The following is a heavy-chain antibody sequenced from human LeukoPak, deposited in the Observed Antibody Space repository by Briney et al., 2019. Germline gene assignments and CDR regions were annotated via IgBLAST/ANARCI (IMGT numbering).Heavy chain of an antibody. CDR3: ARHRGIVGATRGYDAFDI. CDR1: GGSISSYY. Sequence: SETLPLTCTVSGGSISSYYWSWIRQPPGKGLEWMGYIYYSGSTNYNPSLKSRVTISVDTSKNQFSLKLSSVTAADTAVYYCARHRGIVGATRGYDAFDIWGQGTMVTVSS. V-gene: IGHV4-59*08. D-gene: IGHD1-26*01. CDR2: IYYSGST. J-gene: IGHJ3*02.